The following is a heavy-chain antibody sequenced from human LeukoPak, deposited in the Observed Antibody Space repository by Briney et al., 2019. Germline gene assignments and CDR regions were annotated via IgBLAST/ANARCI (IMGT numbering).Heavy chain of an antibody. CDR1: GFTFSSYW. Sequence: GGSLRLSCAASGFTFSSYWMSWVRQAPGKGLEWVGNIQPDGREQYPVDSVKGRFTISRDNAKNSLYLQMNSLRAEDTAVYYCAREMGGYPFDYWGQGTLVTVSS. V-gene: IGHV3-7*01. CDR2: IQPDGREQ. J-gene: IGHJ4*02. CDR3: AREMGGYPFDY. D-gene: IGHD5-12*01.